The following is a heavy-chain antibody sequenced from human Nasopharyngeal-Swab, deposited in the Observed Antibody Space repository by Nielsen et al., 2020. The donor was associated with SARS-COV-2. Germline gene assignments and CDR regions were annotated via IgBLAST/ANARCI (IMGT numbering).Heavy chain of an antibody. J-gene: IGHJ4*02. Sequence: GESLKISCAASGFTFSNAWMSWVRQAPGKGLEWVSYISSSGSTIYYADSVKDRFTISRDNAKNSLYLQMNSLRAEDTAVYYCARAREKVGATNYWGQGTLVTVSS. CDR1: GFTFSNAW. CDR3: ARAREKVGATNY. D-gene: IGHD1-26*01. CDR2: ISSSGSTI. V-gene: IGHV3-11*01.